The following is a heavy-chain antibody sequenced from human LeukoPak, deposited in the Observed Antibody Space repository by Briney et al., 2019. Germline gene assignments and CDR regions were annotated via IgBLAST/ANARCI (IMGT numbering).Heavy chain of an antibody. D-gene: IGHD1-14*01. CDR3: AREEAKRRNPKDYYYYGMDV. CDR2: IYSGGST. CDR1: GFTVSSNY. V-gene: IGHV3-53*01. J-gene: IGHJ6*02. Sequence: GGSLRLSCAASGFTVSSNYMSWVRQAPGKGLEWVSVIYSGGSTYYADSVKGRFTISRDNSKNTLYLQMNSLRAEDTAVYYCAREEAKRRNPKDYYYYGMDVWGQGTTVTVSS.